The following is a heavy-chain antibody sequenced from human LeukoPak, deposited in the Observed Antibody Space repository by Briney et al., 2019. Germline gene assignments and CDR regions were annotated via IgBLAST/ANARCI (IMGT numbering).Heavy chain of an antibody. CDR3: ARHFSEWFQNSRFYP. CDR2: VYYSGTT. D-gene: IGHD3-3*01. V-gene: IGHV4-39*01. CDR1: GGSISTSSYY. Sequence: SETLSLTCTVSGGSISTSSYYWGWIRQPPGKGLEWIGSVYYSGTTYYNPSHKSRVTISVDTSNHQFSLALNSVTAADTAVYYCARHFSEWFQNSRFYPWGQGTLVTVSS. J-gene: IGHJ5*02.